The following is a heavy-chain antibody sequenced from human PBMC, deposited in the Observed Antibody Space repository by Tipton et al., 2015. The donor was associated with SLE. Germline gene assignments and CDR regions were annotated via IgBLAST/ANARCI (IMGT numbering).Heavy chain of an antibody. Sequence: SLRLSCAASGFTFDDYAMHWVRQAPGKGLAWGCGISWNSGSIRYADSVKVRFTIARDNAKNSLYLQMNSLRAEDTALYYCAKGVCDYWGQGTLFTVSS. CDR2: ISWNSGSI. CDR1: GFTFDDYA. J-gene: IGHJ4*02. D-gene: IGHD6-13*01. CDR3: AKGVCDY. V-gene: IGHV3-9*01.